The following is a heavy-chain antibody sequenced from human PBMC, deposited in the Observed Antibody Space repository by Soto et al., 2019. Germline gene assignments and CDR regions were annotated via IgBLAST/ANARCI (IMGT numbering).Heavy chain of an antibody. D-gene: IGHD3-3*01. J-gene: IGHJ5*02. CDR3: ARDPGDYDFWSGSNWFDP. CDR1: GGSVNGYY. V-gene: IGHV4-4*07. CDR2: IYTSGST. Sequence: SETLSLTCAVYGGSVNGYYWNWIRQPAGKGLEWIGRIYTSGSTNYNPSLKSRVTMSVDTSKNQFSLKLSSVTAADTAVYYCARDPGDYDFWSGSNWFDPWGQGTLVTVSS.